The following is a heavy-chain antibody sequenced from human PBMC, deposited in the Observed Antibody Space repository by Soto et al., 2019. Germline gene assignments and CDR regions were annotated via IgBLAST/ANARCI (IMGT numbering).Heavy chain of an antibody. CDR1: GFTFSSYA. CDR2: IISSSSSA. Sequence: GWSLRLSCAASGFTFSSYAMSWVRQAPGKGLEWVSTIISSSSSAYYADSVKGRFTISRDNSKNTLYLHMSSLSAEDTAVYYCEKCDWNDYYFNYWGHGSLVTVSA. CDR3: EKCDWNDYYFNY. J-gene: IGHJ4*01. V-gene: IGHV3-23*01. D-gene: IGHD1-1*01.